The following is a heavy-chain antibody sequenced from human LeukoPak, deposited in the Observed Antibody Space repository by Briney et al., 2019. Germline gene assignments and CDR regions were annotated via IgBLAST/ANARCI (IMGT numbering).Heavy chain of an antibody. Sequence: SETLSLTCTVSGGSISSSSYYWGWIRQPPGKGLEWIGSIYYSGSTYYNPSLKSRVTISVDASKNQFSLKLSSVTAADTAVYYCARGYDSHDYWGQGTLVTVSS. CDR3: ARGYDSHDY. CDR2: IYYSGST. D-gene: IGHD2-2*01. V-gene: IGHV4-39*01. J-gene: IGHJ4*02. CDR1: GGSISSSSYY.